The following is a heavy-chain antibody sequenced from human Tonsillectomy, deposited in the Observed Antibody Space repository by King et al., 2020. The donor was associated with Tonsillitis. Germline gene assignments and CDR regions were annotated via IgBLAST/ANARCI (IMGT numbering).Heavy chain of an antibody. CDR1: GFTFSSYG. CDR3: AKDRWGGSSWRVDY. Sequence: VQLVESGGGVVQPGRSLRLSCAASGFTFSSYGMHWVRQAPGKGLEWVAVISYDGSNKYYAESLKGRFTISRDNSKNTLYLQMNSLRAEDTAVYYCAKDRWGGSSWRVDYWGQGTLVTVSS. D-gene: IGHD6-13*01. CDR2: ISYDGSNK. V-gene: IGHV3-30*18. J-gene: IGHJ4*02.